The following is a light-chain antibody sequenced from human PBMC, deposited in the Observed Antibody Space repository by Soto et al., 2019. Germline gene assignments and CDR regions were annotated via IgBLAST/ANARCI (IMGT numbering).Light chain of an antibody. CDR2: DAS. CDR3: QQRSNWPYT. V-gene: IGKV3-11*01. J-gene: IGKJ2*01. CDR1: QSVSSF. Sequence: EIVLTQSPATLSLSPGERATLSCRASQSVSSFLASYQQKPGQSPRLLIYDASNRATGIPARFSGSGSGTDFPLTISSLEPEDFALYYCQQRSNWPYTFGQGTKLEIK.